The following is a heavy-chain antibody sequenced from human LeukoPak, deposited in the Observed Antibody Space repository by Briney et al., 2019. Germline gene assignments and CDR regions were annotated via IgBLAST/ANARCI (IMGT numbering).Heavy chain of an antibody. CDR2: YSDGNT. CDR1: GFTVITND. Sequence: GGSLRLSCAASGFTVITNDMTWLRQAPGKGLVWVSVYSDGNTKYADTVQGRFTISRDNSKNTLYLEMSSLSPDDTAVYYCARGVEPLAANTLAYWGQGTLVTVSS. D-gene: IGHD1-14*01. J-gene: IGHJ4*02. V-gene: IGHV3-53*01. CDR3: ARGVEPLAANTLAY.